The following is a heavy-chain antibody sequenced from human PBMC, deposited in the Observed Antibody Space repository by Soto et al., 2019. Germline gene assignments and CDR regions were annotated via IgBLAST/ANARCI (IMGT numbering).Heavy chain of an antibody. V-gene: IGHV1-18*01. Sequence: ASVKVSCKASGYTFTSYGISWVRQAPGQGLEWMGWISAYNGNTNYAQKLQGRVTMTTDTSTSTAYMELRSLRSDDTAVYYCATDRRKYSSGWRYFDYWGQGTLVNVS. D-gene: IGHD6-19*01. CDR3: ATDRRKYSSGWRYFDY. J-gene: IGHJ4*02. CDR2: ISAYNGNT. CDR1: GYTFTSYG.